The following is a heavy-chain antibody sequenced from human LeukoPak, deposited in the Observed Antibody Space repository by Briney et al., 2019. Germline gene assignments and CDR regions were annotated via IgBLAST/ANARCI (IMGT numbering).Heavy chain of an antibody. J-gene: IGHJ6*03. Sequence: PGGSLRLSCAASGFTFDDYAMHWVRQAPGKGLEWVSGVSWNSGSIGYADSVKGRFTISRDNAKNSLYLQMNSLKTEDTAVYYCARSLRGYSGRYYYYYMDVWGKGTTVTVSS. CDR2: VSWNSGSI. V-gene: IGHV3-9*01. CDR3: ARSLRGYSGRYYYYYMDV. D-gene: IGHD5-12*01. CDR1: GFTFDDYA.